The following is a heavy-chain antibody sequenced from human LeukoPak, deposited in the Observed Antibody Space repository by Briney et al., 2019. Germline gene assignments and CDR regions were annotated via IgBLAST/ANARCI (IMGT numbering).Heavy chain of an antibody. CDR2: ISSSASII. Sequence: GGSLRLSCAASGFSFSDYYMSWIRQAPGRGLEWVSYISSSASIIYYADSMKGRFTISRDNAKKSLYLQMSSLRAEDTAVYYCAKSRLSMTDAFDIWGQGTMVTVSS. CDR1: GFSFSDYY. CDR3: AKSRLSMTDAFDI. D-gene: IGHD3-22*01. J-gene: IGHJ3*02. V-gene: IGHV3-11*01.